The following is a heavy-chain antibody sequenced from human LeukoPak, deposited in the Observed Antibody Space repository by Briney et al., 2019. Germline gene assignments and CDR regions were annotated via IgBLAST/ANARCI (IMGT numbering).Heavy chain of an antibody. CDR1: GFTFSGSA. Sequence: GGSLRLSCAASGFTFSGSAMHWVRQASGKGLEWVDRIRSKANSYATAYAASVKGRFTISRDDSKNTAYLQMNSLKTEDTAVYYCTRILQRGYYYYMDVWGKGTTVTVSS. J-gene: IGHJ6*03. D-gene: IGHD3-10*01. V-gene: IGHV3-73*01. CDR2: IRSKANSYAT. CDR3: TRILQRGYYYYMDV.